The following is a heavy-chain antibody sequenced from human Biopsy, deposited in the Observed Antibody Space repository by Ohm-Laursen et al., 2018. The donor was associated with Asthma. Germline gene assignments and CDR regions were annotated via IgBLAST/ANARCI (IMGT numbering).Heavy chain of an antibody. V-gene: IGHV4-30-4*08. Sequence: TLSLTCHVYPGSFSGFFWTWIRQPPGKGLEWIGYIYYIGSTYYNPTLKSRVAISLDTSKNQFSLKLSSVTAADTVVYFCARRGGVRRYFDYWGQGTLVTVSS. D-gene: IGHD3-16*01. CDR3: ARRGGVRRYFDY. J-gene: IGHJ4*02. CDR2: IYYIGST. CDR1: PGSFSGFF.